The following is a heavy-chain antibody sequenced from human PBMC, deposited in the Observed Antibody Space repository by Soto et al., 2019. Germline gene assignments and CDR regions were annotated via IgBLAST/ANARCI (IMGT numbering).Heavy chain of an antibody. V-gene: IGHV4-4*02. CDR2: IFHDGTA. D-gene: IGHD2-8*01. CDR3: ARLVYDTRMYFDF. Sequence: SETLSLTCAVSGISISSGNWWTWVRQTPQRGLEYIGEIFHDGTANYYPSFERRVAISVDTSKNQFSLKLTSVTAADTAIYFCARLVYDTRMYFDFWGQGALVTVSS. CDR1: GISISSGNW. J-gene: IGHJ4*02.